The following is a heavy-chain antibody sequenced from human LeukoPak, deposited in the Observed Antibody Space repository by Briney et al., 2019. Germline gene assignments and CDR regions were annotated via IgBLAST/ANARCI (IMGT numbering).Heavy chain of an antibody. CDR1: GFTFSRYS. CDR2: ISSSSSTI. D-gene: IGHD2-15*01. Sequence: PGGSLRLSCGASGFTFSRYSMNWVRQAPGKGLEGVSYISSSSSTIDYADSVKGRFTISRDNAKNSLYLQMNSLRAEDTAVYYCAREGGVYCTGGSCSYYYMDVWGKGTTVTVSS. J-gene: IGHJ6*03. CDR3: AREGGVYCTGGSCSYYYMDV. V-gene: IGHV3-48*01.